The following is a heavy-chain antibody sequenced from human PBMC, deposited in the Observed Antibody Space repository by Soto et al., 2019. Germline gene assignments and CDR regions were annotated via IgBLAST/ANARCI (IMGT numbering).Heavy chain of an antibody. Sequence: GDSVKVSCKASGYTFTSYYMPWVRQAPGQGLEWMGIINPSGGSTSYAQKFQGRVTMTRDTSTSTVYMELSSLRSEETAVYYCARVRSREVDGMDVWGQGTTVTVSS. V-gene: IGHV1-46*01. J-gene: IGHJ6*02. CDR3: ARVRSREVDGMDV. CDR2: INPSGGST. D-gene: IGHD3-16*01. CDR1: GYTFTSYY.